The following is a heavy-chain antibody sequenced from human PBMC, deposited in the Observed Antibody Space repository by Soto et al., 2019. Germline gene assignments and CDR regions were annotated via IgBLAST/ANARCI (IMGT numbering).Heavy chain of an antibody. Sequence: LSVTFGGSWGTVSGYNSMVVVQPPGKGLEWIGYIYYSGSTNYNPSLKSRVTISVDTSKNQFSLKLSSVTAADTAVYYCASLYYYEYYFDYWGQGTLVTVSS. CDR3: ASLYYYEYYFDY. D-gene: IGHD3-22*01. V-gene: IGHV4-59*02. J-gene: IGHJ4*02. CDR2: IYYSGST. CDR1: WGTVSGYN.